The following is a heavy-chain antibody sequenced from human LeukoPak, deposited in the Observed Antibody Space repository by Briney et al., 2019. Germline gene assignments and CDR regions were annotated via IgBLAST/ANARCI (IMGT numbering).Heavy chain of an antibody. CDR2: IKQDGSEK. V-gene: IGHV3-7*01. CDR1: GFTFSSYW. J-gene: IGHJ4*02. CDR3: ARDRTRDFWSGYSDYYFDY. D-gene: IGHD3-3*01. Sequence: SGGSLRLSCAASGFTFSSYWMSWVRQALGKGLEWVANIKQDGSEKYYVDSVKGRFTISRDNAKNSLYLQMNSLRAEDTAVYYCARDRTRDFWSGYSDYYFDYWGQGTLVTVSS.